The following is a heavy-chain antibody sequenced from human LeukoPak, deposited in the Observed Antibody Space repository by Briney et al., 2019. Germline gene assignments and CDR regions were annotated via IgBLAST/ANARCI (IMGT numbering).Heavy chain of an antibody. J-gene: IGHJ5*02. CDR2: INHSGST. Sequence: SETLSLTCAVYGGSFSGYYWSWIRQPPGKGLEWIGEINHSGSTNYSPSLKSRVTISVDTSKNQFSLKLSSVTAADTAVYYCARRYSSSWYFYNWFDPWGQGTLVTVSS. V-gene: IGHV4-34*01. D-gene: IGHD6-13*01. CDR1: GGSFSGYY. CDR3: ARRYSSSWYFYNWFDP.